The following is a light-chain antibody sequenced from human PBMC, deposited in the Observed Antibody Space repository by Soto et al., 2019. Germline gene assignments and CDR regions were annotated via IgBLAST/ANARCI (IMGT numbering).Light chain of an antibody. J-gene: IGLJ2*01. CDR1: SSDVGGYNY. CDR2: DVS. Sequence: QSALTQPASVSGSPGQSITISCTGSSSDVGGYNYVSWYQQHPGKAPKLMIYDVSYRPSGVSNRFSGSKSGNTASLTISGLQAEDEADYYCSSHTSSSTLVVFGGGTKLTV. V-gene: IGLV2-14*01. CDR3: SSHTSSSTLVV.